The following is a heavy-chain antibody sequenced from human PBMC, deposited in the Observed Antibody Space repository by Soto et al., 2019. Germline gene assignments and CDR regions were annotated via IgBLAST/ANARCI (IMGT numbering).Heavy chain of an antibody. J-gene: IGHJ6*02. Sequence: QVQLVESGGGVVQPGRSLRLSCAASGFTFSSYAMHWVRQAPGKGLEWVAVISYDGSNKYYADSVKGRFTTSRDNSKNTLYLQMNSLRAEDTAVYYCARGPYSNYPYYYYGMDVWGQGTTVTVSS. D-gene: IGHD4-4*01. CDR2: ISYDGSNK. CDR1: GFTFSSYA. V-gene: IGHV3-30-3*01. CDR3: ARGPYSNYPYYYYGMDV.